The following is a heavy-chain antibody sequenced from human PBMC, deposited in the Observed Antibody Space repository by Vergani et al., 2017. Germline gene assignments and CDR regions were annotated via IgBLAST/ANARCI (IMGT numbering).Heavy chain of an antibody. Sequence: QVQLVQSGAEVKKPGASVKVSCKASGYTFTSYDINWVRQATGQGLEWMGWMNPNSGNTGYAQKFQGRVTITRNTSISTAYMEMSSLRSEDTAVYYCARTPKEGLLWFGGLWPRTYYYGMDVWGQGTTVTVSS. D-gene: IGHD3-10*01. J-gene: IGHJ6*02. CDR2: MNPNSGNT. V-gene: IGHV1-8*03. CDR1: GYTFTSYD. CDR3: ARTPKEGLLWFGGLWPRTYYYGMDV.